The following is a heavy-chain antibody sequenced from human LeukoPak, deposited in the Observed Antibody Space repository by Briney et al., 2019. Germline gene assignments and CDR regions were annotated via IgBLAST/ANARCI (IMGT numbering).Heavy chain of an antibody. CDR2: TIPIFGTA. J-gene: IGHJ5*02. D-gene: IGHD3-3*01. Sequence: SVKVSCKASGGTFSSYAISWVRQAPGQGLEWMGGTIPIFGTANYAQKLQGRVTMTTDTSTSTAYMELRSLRSDDTAVYYCARVSVHYDFWSGYYTADNWFDPWGQGTLVTVSS. CDR3: ARVSVHYDFWSGYYTADNWFDP. CDR1: GGTFSSYA. V-gene: IGHV1-69*05.